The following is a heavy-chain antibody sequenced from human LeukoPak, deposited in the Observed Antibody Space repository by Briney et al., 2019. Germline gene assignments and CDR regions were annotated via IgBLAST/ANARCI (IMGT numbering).Heavy chain of an antibody. J-gene: IGHJ4*02. D-gene: IGHD1-20*01. CDR1: GGSISSYY. CDR3: ARRDNWNEFDY. CDR2: IYYSGST. Sequence: SETLSLTCTVSGGSISSYYWSWIRQPPGKGLEWIGSIYYSGSTYYNPSLKSRVTISVDTSKNQFSLKLSSVTAADTAVYYCARRDNWNEFDYWGQGTLVTVSS. V-gene: IGHV4-59*05.